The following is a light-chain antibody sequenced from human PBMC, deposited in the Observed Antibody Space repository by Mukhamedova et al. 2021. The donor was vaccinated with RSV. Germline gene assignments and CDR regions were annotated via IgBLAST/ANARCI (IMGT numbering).Light chain of an antibody. CDR2: NN. V-gene: IGLV1-47*01. CDR3: AIWDDSRNGHMV. Sequence: NNQRPSGVPDRFSGAKSDTSASLAISDLRSEDEAEYFCAIWDDSRNGHMVLGGGTKLTVL. J-gene: IGLJ3*02.